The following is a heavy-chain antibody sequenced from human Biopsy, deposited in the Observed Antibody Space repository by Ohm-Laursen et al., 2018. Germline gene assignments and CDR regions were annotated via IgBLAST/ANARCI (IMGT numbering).Heavy chain of an antibody. CDR1: GGPSSNYA. CDR2: IVPILGHL. J-gene: IGHJ4*02. D-gene: IGHD3-3*01. CDR3: AADAGGYYTKFDY. V-gene: IGHV1-69*04. Sequence: GASVKVSCKVSGGPSSNYAFSWVRQAPGQGLEWVGRIVPILGHLNYAQRFQGRVSITADKSTTYVYMELSRLTSGDTAVYYCAADAGGYYTKFDYWGPGTLVTVSS.